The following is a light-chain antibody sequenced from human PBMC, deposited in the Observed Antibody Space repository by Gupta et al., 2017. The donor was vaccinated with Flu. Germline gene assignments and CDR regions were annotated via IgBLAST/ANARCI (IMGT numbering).Light chain of an antibody. Sequence: EIVLTQSPDTLSLSPGERATLSCRASQSVSSTYLAWYQQRPGQAPRLLIYGASTRATGIPDRFSGSRYGTDFTLTISRREPEDFAVYYCQHDVSQPRYTFGEGTRLDIK. CDR3: QHDVSQPRYT. V-gene: IGKV3-20*01. CDR1: QSVSSTY. CDR2: GAS. J-gene: IGKJ2*01.